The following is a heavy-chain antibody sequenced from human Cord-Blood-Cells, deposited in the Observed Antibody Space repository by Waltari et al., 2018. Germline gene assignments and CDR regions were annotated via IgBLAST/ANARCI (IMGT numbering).Heavy chain of an antibody. CDR3: AKDRRGSYRYYYYGMDV. CDR2: ISYDGSNK. J-gene: IGHJ6*02. D-gene: IGHD3-16*02. Sequence: QVQLLESGGGVVQPGRSLRLSCAASGFTFSSYGMHWVRQAPGKGLAWVAVISYDGSNKYYADSVNGRFTISRDNSKNTLYLQMNSLRAEDTAVYYCAKDRRGSYRYYYYGMDVWGQGTTVTVSS. CDR1: GFTFSSYG. V-gene: IGHV3-30*18.